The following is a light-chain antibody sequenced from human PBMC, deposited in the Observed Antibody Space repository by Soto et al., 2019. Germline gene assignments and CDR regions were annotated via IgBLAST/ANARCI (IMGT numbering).Light chain of an antibody. Sequence: EIVLTQSPGTLSLSPGERASLSCRASQTVSSVHLAWYQHKPGQAPRLLIYGASRRATGVPDRFSGSGSGTDFTLNISRLEPEDFGVYYCQQYDNSLWTFGQGPKVEVK. CDR1: QTVSSVH. V-gene: IGKV3-20*01. CDR2: GAS. J-gene: IGKJ1*01. CDR3: QQYDNSLWT.